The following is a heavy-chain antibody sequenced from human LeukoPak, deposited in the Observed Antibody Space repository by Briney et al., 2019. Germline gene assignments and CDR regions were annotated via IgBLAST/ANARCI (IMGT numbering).Heavy chain of an antibody. Sequence: SETLSLTCTVSGGSISNHYWSWIRQPPGKGLEWIGYIYYSGSTNYNPSLKSRVTISVDTSKNQFSLKLSSVTAADTAVYYCARVRRGLYYSDSSGYPRHAFDIWGQGTMVAVSS. J-gene: IGHJ3*02. CDR3: ARVRRGLYYSDSSGYPRHAFDI. D-gene: IGHD3-22*01. CDR2: IYYSGST. V-gene: IGHV4-59*11. CDR1: GGSISNHY.